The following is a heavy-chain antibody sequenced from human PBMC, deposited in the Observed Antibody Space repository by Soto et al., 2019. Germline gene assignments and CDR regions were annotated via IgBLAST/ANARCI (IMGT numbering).Heavy chain of an antibody. CDR3: ARPSDRYSGSYYWYFDY. CDR1: GGTFSSYA. D-gene: IGHD1-26*01. CDR2: IIPIFGTA. V-gene: IGHV1-69*13. J-gene: IGHJ4*02. Sequence: SVKVSCKASGGTFSSYAISWVRQAPGQGLEWMGGIIPIFGTANYAQKFQGRVTITADESTSTAYMELSSLRSEDTAVYYCARPSDRYSGSYYWYFDYWGQGTLVTVSS.